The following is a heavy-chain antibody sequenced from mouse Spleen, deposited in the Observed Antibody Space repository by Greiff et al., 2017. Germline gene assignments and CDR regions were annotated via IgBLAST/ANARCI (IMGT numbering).Heavy chain of an antibody. CDR2: IWSGGST. D-gene: IGHD2-14*01. CDR3: ASRYDGYYYAMDY. Sequence: QVQLQQSGPGLVQPSQSLSITCTVSGFSLTSYGVHWVRQSPGKGLEWLGVIWSGGSTDYNAAFISRLSTSKDNSKSQVFFKMNSLQANDTAIYYCASRYDGYYYAMDYWGQGTSVTVSS. CDR1: GFSLTSYG. V-gene: IGHV2-2*02. J-gene: IGHJ4*01.